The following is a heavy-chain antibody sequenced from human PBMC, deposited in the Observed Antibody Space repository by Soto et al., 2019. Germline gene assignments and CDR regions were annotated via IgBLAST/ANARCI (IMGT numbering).Heavy chain of an antibody. J-gene: IGHJ3*02. CDR1: GGTFSSYA. V-gene: IGHV1-69*13. D-gene: IGHD3-10*01. CDR2: IIPIFGTA. Sequence: GASVKVSCKASGGTFSSYAISWVRQAPGQGLEWMGGIIPIFGTANYAQKFQGRVTITADESTSTAYMELSSLRSEDTAVYYCAGGMVLGVPDHDAFDIWGQGTMVTVSS. CDR3: AGGMVLGVPDHDAFDI.